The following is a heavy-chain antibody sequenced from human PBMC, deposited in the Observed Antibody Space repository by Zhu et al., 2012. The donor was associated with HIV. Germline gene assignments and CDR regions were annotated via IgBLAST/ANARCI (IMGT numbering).Heavy chain of an antibody. D-gene: IGHD1-14*01. J-gene: IGHJ4*02. CDR2: ISYTGTT. V-gene: IGHV4-59*11. CDR3: ATFFPGVGSSFYFDH. Sequence: QVQLQESGPGLVKPSETLSLSCTVSNASINSRYWSWIRQAPGKGLEWIGYISYTGTTNYNPSLKSRVTMSMDTSKKQYSMILTSVITADTATYYCATFFPGVGSSFYFDHWGQGIPVTSPQ. CDR1: NASINSRY.